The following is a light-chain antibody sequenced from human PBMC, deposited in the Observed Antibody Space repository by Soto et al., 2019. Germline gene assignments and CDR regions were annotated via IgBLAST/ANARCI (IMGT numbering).Light chain of an antibody. V-gene: IGKV1-5*03. J-gene: IGKJ1*01. CDR3: QQYNSYSWT. Sequence: DIQMTQSPSTLSASVGDRVTITCWASQSISSWLAWYQQKPGKAPKLLIYKASSLESGVPSRFSGSGSGTECTLTISSLQPGDFGPYYCQQYNSYSWTFGQWTKEDIK. CDR2: KAS. CDR1: QSISSW.